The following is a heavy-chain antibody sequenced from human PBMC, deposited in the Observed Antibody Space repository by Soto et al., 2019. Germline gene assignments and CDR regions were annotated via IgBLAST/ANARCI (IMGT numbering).Heavy chain of an antibody. J-gene: IGHJ4*02. CDR3: ARVGEIIGDY. D-gene: IGHD3-10*01. Sequence: QLQLQESGPGLVKPSQTLSLTCTVSGGSISSGGYYWSWIRQPPGKGLEWIGYIYYSECTYYSPSLKSRVIMSVDTSKNQFSLKLSSVTAADTAVYYCARVGEIIGDYWGQGTLVTVSS. CDR1: GGSISSGGYY. CDR2: IYYSECT. V-gene: IGHV4-31*03.